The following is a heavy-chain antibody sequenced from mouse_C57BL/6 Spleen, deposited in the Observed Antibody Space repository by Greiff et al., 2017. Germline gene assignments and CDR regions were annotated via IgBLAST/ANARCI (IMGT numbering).Heavy chain of an antibody. Sequence: QVQLKESGAELVMPGASVKLSCKASGYTFTSYWMHWVKQRPGQGLEWIGEIDPSDSYTNYNQKFKGKSTLTVDKSSSTSYMQLSSLTSEYSAVYYCARPLYSWFAYWGQGTLVTVSA. J-gene: IGHJ3*01. CDR2: IDPSDSYT. D-gene: IGHD1-1*01. CDR3: ARPLYSWFAY. CDR1: GYTFTSYW. V-gene: IGHV1-69*01.